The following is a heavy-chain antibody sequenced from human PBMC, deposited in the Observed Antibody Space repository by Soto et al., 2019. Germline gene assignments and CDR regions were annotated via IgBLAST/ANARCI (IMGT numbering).Heavy chain of an antibody. CDR2: ITGSGVST. D-gene: IGHD6-19*01. J-gene: IGHJ4*02. CDR1: GFTFSSYA. V-gene: IGHV3-23*01. CDR3: AKDAKTTSGWFLDS. Sequence: GGSLRLSCAASGFTFSSYAMTWVRQAPGKGLEWVSAITGSGVSTYHADSVKGRFTISRDNSADTLYLQMNGLSAEDTAVYYCAKDAKTTSGWFLDSWGRGTLVTVSS.